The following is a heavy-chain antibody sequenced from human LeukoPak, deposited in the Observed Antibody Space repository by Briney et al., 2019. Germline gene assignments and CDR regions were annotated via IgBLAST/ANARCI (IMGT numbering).Heavy chain of an antibody. Sequence: ASVKVSCKASGYTFTSYAMHWVRQAPGQRLEWMGWVNAGNGNTKYSQKFQGRVTMTTDTSTSTAYMELRSLRSDDTAVYYCARDGKRDGYNPSDYWGQGTLVAVSS. CDR1: GYTFTSYA. J-gene: IGHJ4*02. V-gene: IGHV1-3*01. CDR2: VNAGNGNT. CDR3: ARDGKRDGYNPSDY. D-gene: IGHD5-24*01.